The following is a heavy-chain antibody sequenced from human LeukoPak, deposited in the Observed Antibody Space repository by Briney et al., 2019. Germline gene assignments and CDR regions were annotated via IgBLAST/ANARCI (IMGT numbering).Heavy chain of an antibody. CDR3: ATRGSDFWSGFDH. CDR1: VSSLHDLP. Sequence: GASVKVSCKLSVSSLHDLPIQWVRQAGTKGLEWMAGFDPENAEIVYAQKFQGRVTMTEDTSTDTAYLELTSLTSDDTALYYCATRGSDFWSGFDHWGQGTQVTVSS. V-gene: IGHV1-24*01. CDR2: FDPENAEI. D-gene: IGHD3-3*01. J-gene: IGHJ4*02.